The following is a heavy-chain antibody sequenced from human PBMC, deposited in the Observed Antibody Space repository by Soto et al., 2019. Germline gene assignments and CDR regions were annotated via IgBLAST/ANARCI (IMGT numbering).Heavy chain of an antibody. J-gene: IGHJ4*02. CDR1: GGSISSGGYY. CDR2: IYYSGST. CDR3: ARGGIAAAAPPDY. V-gene: IGHV4-31*03. D-gene: IGHD6-13*01. Sequence: QVQLQESGPGLVKPSQTLSLTCTVSGGSISSGGYYWSWIRQHPGKGLEWIGYIYYSGSTYYNPSLKSRVIISVDTSKNQFSLKLSSVTAADTAVYYCARGGIAAAAPPDYWGQGTLVTVSS.